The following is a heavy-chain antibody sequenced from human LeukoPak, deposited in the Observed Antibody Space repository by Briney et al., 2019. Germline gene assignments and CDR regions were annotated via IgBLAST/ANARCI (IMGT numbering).Heavy chain of an antibody. Sequence: GASVRVSCKASGYTFTGYYMHWVRQATGQGLEWMGWINPNSGGTNYAQKFQGRVTITADESTSTAYMELSSLRSEDTAVYYCARARGEVYSGSYYYWGQGTLATVSS. CDR1: GYTFTGYY. V-gene: IGHV1-2*02. D-gene: IGHD1-26*01. CDR2: INPNSGGT. J-gene: IGHJ4*02. CDR3: ARARGEVYSGSYYY.